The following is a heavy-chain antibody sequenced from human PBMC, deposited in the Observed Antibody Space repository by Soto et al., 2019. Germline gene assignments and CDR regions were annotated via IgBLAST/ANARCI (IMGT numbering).Heavy chain of an antibody. CDR1: GCSITSNFFY. CDR2: IYRDGST. Sequence: NPSETLSLTCPVSGCSITSNFFYWAWIRRPPGKGLEWIGSIYRDGSTYYSPSLKSRVTISLDTSNNRFSLKLSSVTAADTAVYFCGKVLIGATRHTDVDSWGQGTLVTVSS. J-gene: IGHJ4*02. CDR3: GKVLIGATRHTDVDS. D-gene: IGHD2-15*01. V-gene: IGHV4-39*02.